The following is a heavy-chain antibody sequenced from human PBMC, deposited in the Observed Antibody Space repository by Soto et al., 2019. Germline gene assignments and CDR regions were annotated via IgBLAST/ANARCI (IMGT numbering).Heavy chain of an antibody. CDR2: IYHSGNT. CDR3: ARHEWLQLWLVTEY. D-gene: IGHD5-18*01. Sequence: PSETLSLTCSVSGDSIGSSTNYWGWIRQPPGKGLEWIGTIYHSGNTYYNPTLKSRVAISVDMSKNQFSLRLNSVTAADTAVYHCARHEWLQLWLVTEYWGQGALVTVSS. V-gene: IGHV4-39*01. J-gene: IGHJ4*02. CDR1: GDSIGSSTNY.